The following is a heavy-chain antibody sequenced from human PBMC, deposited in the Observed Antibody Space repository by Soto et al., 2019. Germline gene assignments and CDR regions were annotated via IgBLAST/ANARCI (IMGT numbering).Heavy chain of an antibody. D-gene: IGHD5-18*01. CDR3: ASGARALGYSYAFDY. V-gene: IGHV1-69*13. Sequence: SVKVSCKASGGTFSSYAISWVRQAPGQGLEWMGGIIPIFGTANYAQKFQGRVTITADESTSTAYMELSSLRSEDTAVYYCASGARALGYSYAFDYWGQGTLVTVSS. J-gene: IGHJ4*02. CDR2: IIPIFGTA. CDR1: GGTFSSYA.